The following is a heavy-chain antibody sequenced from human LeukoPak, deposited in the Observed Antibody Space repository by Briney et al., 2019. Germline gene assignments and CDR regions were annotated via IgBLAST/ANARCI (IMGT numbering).Heavy chain of an antibody. D-gene: IGHD5-18*01. CDR1: GYTFSSYT. CDR2: INGDNGNT. V-gene: IGHV1-3*01. CDR3: ARDPAVDTAMVTLDY. Sequence: ASVKLSCKASGYTFSSYTMHWVRQAPGQGLEWMGWINGDNGNTKYSQKFQGRVTIIRDTSASTAYMELSSLRSEDTAVYYCARDPAVDTAMVTLDYWGQGTPVTVSS. J-gene: IGHJ4*02.